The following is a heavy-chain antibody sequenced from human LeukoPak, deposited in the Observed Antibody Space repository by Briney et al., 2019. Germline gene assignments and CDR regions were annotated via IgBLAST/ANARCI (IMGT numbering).Heavy chain of an antibody. J-gene: IGHJ3*02. CDR2: ISAGGDIT. CDR1: GFTFRTFP. V-gene: IGHV3-23*01. D-gene: IGHD1-26*01. CDR3: AKSLFTSAHRSGRAFDI. Sequence: GGSLRLSCAASGFTFRTFPMGWVRQAPGKGLEWVSAISAGGDITFYSDSVRGRFTISRDNSKETLYLQMNSLRAEDTALYYCAKSLFTSAHRSGRAFDIWGQGTMVTVSS.